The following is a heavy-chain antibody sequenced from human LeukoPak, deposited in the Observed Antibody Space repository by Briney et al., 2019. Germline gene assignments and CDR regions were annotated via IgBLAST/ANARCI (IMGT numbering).Heavy chain of an antibody. CDR3: ARGGAGSNWYEGGYCYYGMDV. Sequence: PGGSLRLSCAASGFTVSSNYMSWVRQAPGKGLEWVSVIYSGGSTYYSDSVKGRFTISSDNSKNTLYLQMNSLRAEDTAVCYCARGGAGSNWYEGGYCYYGMDVWGQGTTVTVSS. CDR1: GFTVSSNY. V-gene: IGHV3-66*01. CDR2: IYSGGST. J-gene: IGHJ6*02. D-gene: IGHD6-13*01.